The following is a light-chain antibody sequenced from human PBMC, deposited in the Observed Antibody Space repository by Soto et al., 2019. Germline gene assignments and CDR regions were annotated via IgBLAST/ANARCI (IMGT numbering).Light chain of an antibody. CDR3: QQYGSSGT. J-gene: IGKJ1*01. V-gene: IGKV3-20*01. Sequence: EIVFTQAPGTLSLSPGAIAPLSCRASQSVSNNYLAWYQQTPGQAPRLLIYGASNRATGIPDRFSGSGSGTEFTLTISRLEPEDFAVYYCQQYGSSGTFGQGTKVDIK. CDR2: GAS. CDR1: QSVSNNY.